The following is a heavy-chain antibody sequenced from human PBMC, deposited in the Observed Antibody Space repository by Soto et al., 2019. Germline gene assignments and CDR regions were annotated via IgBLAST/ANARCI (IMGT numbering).Heavy chain of an antibody. CDR1: GYTFTSYY. CDR2: ISAYNGNT. CDR3: ARVGPRRYSSSWYVRWLDP. D-gene: IGHD6-13*01. Sequence: ASVKVSCKASGYTFTSYYISWVRQAPGQGLEWMGWISAYNGNTNYAQKLQGRVTMTTDTSTSTAYMELRSLRSDDTAVYYCARVGPRRYSSSWYVRWLDPWGQGTLVTVS. J-gene: IGHJ5*02. V-gene: IGHV1-18*01.